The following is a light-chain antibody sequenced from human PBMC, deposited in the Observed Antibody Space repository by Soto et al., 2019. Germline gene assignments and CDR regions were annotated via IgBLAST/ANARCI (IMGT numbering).Light chain of an antibody. V-gene: IGKV3-20*01. CDR3: QQYGSSGT. J-gene: IGKJ1*01. CDR1: QSVSNNY. CDR2: GAS. Sequence: EIVLTQSPGTLSLSPGEIATLSCRASQSVSNNYLAWYQQKPGQAPRLLIYGASNRATGIPDRLSVSGSGTDFTLTISRLEPEEFAVYDCQQYGSSGTFVQGTKVDIK.